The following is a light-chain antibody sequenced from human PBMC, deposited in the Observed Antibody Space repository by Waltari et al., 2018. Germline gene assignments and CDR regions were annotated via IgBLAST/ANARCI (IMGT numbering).Light chain of an antibody. Sequence: DIQMTQSTSFLSASVGDRGNITCRASQRISSYLNWYQMKPGRAPELLIYAASSLQSGVPSRFSGSGSGTEFTLTISSLQPDDFATYYCQQTYSLFTFGPGTKVDFK. CDR2: AAS. V-gene: IGKV1-39*01. CDR3: QQTYSLFT. J-gene: IGKJ3*01. CDR1: QRISSY.